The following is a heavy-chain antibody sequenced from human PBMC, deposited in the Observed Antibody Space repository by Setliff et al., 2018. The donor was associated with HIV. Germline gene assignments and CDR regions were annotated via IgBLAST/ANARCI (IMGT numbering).Heavy chain of an antibody. J-gene: IGHJ1*01. CDR3: ATGWSEDPTLLQVEYFQH. CDR2: IIPMRNIA. Sequence: ASVKVSCKSSGGTFTSHVFSWVRQAPGQGLQWMGGIIPMRNIAKYAQQFQDRVTMTADKSTTTAYMELRSLNSEDTAVYYCATGWSEDPTLLQVEYFQHWGQGTLVTVSS. D-gene: IGHD1-1*01. CDR1: GGTFTSHV. V-gene: IGHV1-69*10.